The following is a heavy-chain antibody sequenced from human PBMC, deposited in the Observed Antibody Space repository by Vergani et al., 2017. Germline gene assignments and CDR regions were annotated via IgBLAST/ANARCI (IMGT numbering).Heavy chain of an antibody. V-gene: IGHV1-69*12. CDR2: IIPIFGTA. D-gene: IGHD4-17*01. Sequence: QVQLVQSGAEVKKPGSSVKVSCKASGGTFSSYAISWVRQAPGQGLEWMGGIIPIFGTANYAQKFQGRVTITADESTSAAYMELSSLRSEDTAVYYCARDRELGYGDPDAFDIWGRGTMVTVSS. J-gene: IGHJ3*02. CDR3: ARDRELGYGDPDAFDI. CDR1: GGTFSSYA.